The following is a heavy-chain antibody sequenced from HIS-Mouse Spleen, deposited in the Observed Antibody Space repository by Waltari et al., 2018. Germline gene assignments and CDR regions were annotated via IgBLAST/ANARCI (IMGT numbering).Heavy chain of an antibody. D-gene: IGHD6-6*01. CDR3: ARVKYSNAFDI. J-gene: IGHJ3*02. V-gene: IGHV4-59*01. CDR2: IYYSGST. CDR1: GGSISSYY. Sequence: QVQLQESGPGLVKPSETLSLTCTVSGGSISSYYWSWIRQPPGKGLEWIGYIYYSGSTNSNPSLKSRVTISVDTSKNQFSLKLSSVTAADTAVYYCARVKYSNAFDIWGQGTMVTVSS.